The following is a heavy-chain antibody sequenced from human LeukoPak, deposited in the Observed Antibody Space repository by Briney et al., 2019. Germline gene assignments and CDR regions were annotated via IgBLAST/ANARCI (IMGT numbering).Heavy chain of an antibody. CDR1: GFAFSSDW. J-gene: IGHJ2*01. Sequence: EGSLRLSCAASGFAFSSDWMHWVRQAPGKGLVWVSRINSDGSSTTYADSVKGRFTISRDNAKNTLYLQMNSLRAEDTALYYCASRWWYFDLWGRGTLVTVSS. V-gene: IGHV3-74*03. D-gene: IGHD6-13*01. CDR3: ASRWWYFDL. CDR2: INSDGSST.